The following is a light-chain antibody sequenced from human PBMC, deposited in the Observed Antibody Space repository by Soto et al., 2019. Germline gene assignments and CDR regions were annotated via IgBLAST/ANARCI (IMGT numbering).Light chain of an antibody. Sequence: QSALTQPASVSGSPGQSITISCNGTSSDIGGSNWVSWYQQHPGRAPKLIIFVVSGRPSGVSDRFSGSRSDNTASLTISGLQAEDEADYYCTSHSSSGTLAVFGTRTKLTVL. CDR1: SSDIGGSNW. J-gene: IGLJ1*01. CDR2: VVS. CDR3: TSHSSSGTLAV. V-gene: IGLV2-14*01.